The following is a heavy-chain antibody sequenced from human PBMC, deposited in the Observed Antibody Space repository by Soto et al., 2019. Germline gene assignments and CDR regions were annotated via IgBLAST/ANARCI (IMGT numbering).Heavy chain of an antibody. J-gene: IGHJ4*02. Sequence: SETLSLTCAVSGASISGSYYYWAWLRQSPGKGPEWIGSVFYTGFTSYNPSLESRVSVSVDTSKSQFSLKLSAVTAADTAVYYCATSQKGYNWNYFDHWGQGARVTVSS. CDR3: ATSQKGYNWNYFDH. D-gene: IGHD1-20*01. CDR1: GASISGSYYY. CDR2: VFYTGFT. V-gene: IGHV4-39*01.